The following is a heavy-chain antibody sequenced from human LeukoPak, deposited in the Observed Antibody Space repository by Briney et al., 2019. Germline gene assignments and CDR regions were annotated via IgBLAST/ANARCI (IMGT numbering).Heavy chain of an antibody. V-gene: IGHV3-23*01. D-gene: IGHD2-21*02. Sequence: GGSLRLSCVASGFTFSSYWMTWVRQAPGKGLEWVSAISASVGTTYYADSVKGRFTISRDNSKNTLYLQMNSLRAEDTAVYYCARVLGVTPTGGFDYWGQGTLVTVSS. CDR3: ARVLGVTPTGGFDY. CDR1: GFTFSSYW. J-gene: IGHJ4*02. CDR2: ISASVGTT.